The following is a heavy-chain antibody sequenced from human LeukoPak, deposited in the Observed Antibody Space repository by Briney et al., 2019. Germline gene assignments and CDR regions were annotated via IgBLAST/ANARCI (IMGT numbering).Heavy chain of an antibody. CDR3: ARDQTSYAFDI. V-gene: IGHV4-38-2*02. CDR2: IYHSGST. J-gene: IGHJ3*02. CDR1: GYSISSGYY. Sequence: PSETLSLTCTVSGYSISSGYYWGWIRQPPGKGLEWIGSIYHSGSTYYNPSLKSRVTISVDTSKNQFSLKLSSVTAADTAVYYCARDQTSYAFDIWGQGTMVTVSS.